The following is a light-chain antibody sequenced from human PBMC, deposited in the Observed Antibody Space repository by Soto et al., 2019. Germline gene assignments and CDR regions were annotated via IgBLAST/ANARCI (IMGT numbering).Light chain of an antibody. CDR3: CSFSDSDTVL. Sequence: QSVLTQPRSVSGSPGQTVTISCTGTSSAVGVHKFVSWYQLHPGRTPKLIIFDVSKRPSGVPDRFSGSNSGNTASLTISGLQTEDEADYYCCSFSDSDTVLFGGGTKLTVL. CDR1: SSAVGVHKF. CDR2: DVS. J-gene: IGLJ3*02. V-gene: IGLV2-11*01.